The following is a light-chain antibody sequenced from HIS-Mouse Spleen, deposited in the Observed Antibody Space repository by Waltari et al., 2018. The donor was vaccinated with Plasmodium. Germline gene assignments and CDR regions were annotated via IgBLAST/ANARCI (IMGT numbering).Light chain of an antibody. J-gene: IGLJ1*01. Sequence: QSALTQPASVSGSPGQSITISCTGTSSDVGSYNLVSWYQQHPGKAPKLMICEGSKRPSVFSTRFSGSKSGNTASLTISGLQAEDEADYYCCSYAGSSTYVFGTGTKVTVL. CDR1: SSDVGSYNL. CDR2: EGS. V-gene: IGLV2-23*01. CDR3: CSYAGSSTYV.